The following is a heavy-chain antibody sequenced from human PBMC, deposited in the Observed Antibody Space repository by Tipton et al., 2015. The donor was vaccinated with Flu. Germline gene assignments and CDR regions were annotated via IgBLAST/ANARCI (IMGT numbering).Heavy chain of an antibody. CDR2: VSRTGST. J-gene: IGHJ4*02. Sequence: TLSLTCAVSGDSISSDYYWGWFRQFPGKGLEWIGTVSRTGSTIYNPSLKSRVTISIDRSKNQFSLNLKSVTAGDMAVYYCARSTYYYGSGSSDYWCQGTLVTVAS. CDR3: ARSTYYYGSGSSDY. CDR1: GDSISSDYY. V-gene: IGHV4-38-2*01. D-gene: IGHD3-10*01.